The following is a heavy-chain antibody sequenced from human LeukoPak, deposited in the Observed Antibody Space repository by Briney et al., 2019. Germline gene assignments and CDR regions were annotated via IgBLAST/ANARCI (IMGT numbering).Heavy chain of an antibody. J-gene: IGHJ3*02. V-gene: IGHV1-18*04. D-gene: IGHD1-26*01. CDR3: ARVQKMGAYYKNAFDI. CDR2: ISAYNGNT. CDR1: FSGHY. Sequence: AASVKVSCKTFSGHYVHWVRQAPGQGLEWMGWISAYNGNTNYAQKLQGGVTMTTDTSTSTAYMELRSLRSDDTAVYYCARVQKMGAYYKNAFDIWGQGTMVTVSS.